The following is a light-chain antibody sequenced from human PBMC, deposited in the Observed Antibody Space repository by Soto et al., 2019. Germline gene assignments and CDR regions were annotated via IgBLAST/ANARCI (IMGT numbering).Light chain of an antibody. CDR2: GTS. CDR1: TGAVNSDFY. Sequence: QAVVTQEPSLTVSPGGTVTLTCASSTGAVNSDFYPNWFQQKPGQAPRALIYGTSNKHSWTPARFSGSLLGGKAALTLSGVQPEDEAEYYCLLYNGGALVFGGGTKLTVL. J-gene: IGLJ2*01. CDR3: LLYNGGALV. V-gene: IGLV7-43*01.